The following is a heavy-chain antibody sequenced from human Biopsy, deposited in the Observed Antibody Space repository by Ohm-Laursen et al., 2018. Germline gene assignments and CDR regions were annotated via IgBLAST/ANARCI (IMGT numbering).Heavy chain of an antibody. CDR2: VYYTGST. CDR3: ARDRGYYSDRTVPGYFDL. D-gene: IGHD3-22*01. Sequence: GTLSLTCTVSGDSLTSGPENWSWIRQSPGQGLQWIGYVYYTGSTDYNPSLQSRVTISVDTSKNHFSLRLRSVVPADTAIYYCARDRGYYSDRTVPGYFDLWGRGTLVTVSS. J-gene: IGHJ2*01. CDR1: GDSLTSGPEN. V-gene: IGHV4-61*03.